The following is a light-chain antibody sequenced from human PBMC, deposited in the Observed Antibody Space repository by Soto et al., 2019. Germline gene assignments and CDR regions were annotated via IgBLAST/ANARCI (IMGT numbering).Light chain of an antibody. CDR3: SSYTSSSTPLYV. CDR1: SSDVGGYNY. CDR2: DVS. J-gene: IGLJ1*01. V-gene: IGLV2-14*01. Sequence: QSVLTQPASVSGSPGQSITISCTGTSSDVGGYNYVFWYQQHPGKAPKLMIYDVSNRPSGVSNRFSGSKSGNTASLTISGLQAEDEADYYCSSYTSSSTPLYVLGTGTKVTVL.